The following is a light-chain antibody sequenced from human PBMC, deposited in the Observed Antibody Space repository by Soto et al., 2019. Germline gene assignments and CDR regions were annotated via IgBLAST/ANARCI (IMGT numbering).Light chain of an antibody. J-gene: IGKJ5*01. V-gene: IGKV1-39*01. CDR3: QQSYITPPIT. Sequence: DIPMTQSSSSLSASFGDRVTITCRASQSISSYLNWYQQKPGKAPKLLINAASNLRSGVPSRFSGSGSGTDFTLTIDGLQPEDFAVYYCQQSYITPPITFGQGTRLEIK. CDR1: QSISSY. CDR2: AAS.